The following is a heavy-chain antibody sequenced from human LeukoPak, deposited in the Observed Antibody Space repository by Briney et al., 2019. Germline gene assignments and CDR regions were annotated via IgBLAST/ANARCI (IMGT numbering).Heavy chain of an antibody. V-gene: IGHV1-18*01. Sequence: ASVKVCCKASGYTFTSYGISWVRQAPGQGLGWMGWISAYNGNTNYAQKLQGRVTMTTDTSTSIAYMELRSLRSDDTAVYYCARDLRRAPFDYWGQGTLVTVSS. CDR2: ISAYNGNT. CDR1: GYTFTSYG. CDR3: ARDLRRAPFDY. J-gene: IGHJ4*02.